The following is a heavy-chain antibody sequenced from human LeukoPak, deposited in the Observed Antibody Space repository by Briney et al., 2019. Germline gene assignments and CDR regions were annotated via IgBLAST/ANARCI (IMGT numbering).Heavy chain of an antibody. J-gene: IGHJ5*02. CDR2: IRGSGGST. Sequence: PGGSLRLSCAASGFTFSSYAMSWVRQAPGKGLEWVSAIRGSGGSTYYADSVKGRFTISRDNSKNTLYLQMNSLRAEDTAVYYCAKAYSYGPGNWFDPWGQGTLVTVSS. CDR3: AKAYSYGPGNWFDP. V-gene: IGHV3-23*01. D-gene: IGHD5-18*01. CDR1: GFTFSSYA.